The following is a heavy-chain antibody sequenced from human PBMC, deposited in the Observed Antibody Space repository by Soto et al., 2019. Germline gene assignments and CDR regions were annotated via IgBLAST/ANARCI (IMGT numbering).Heavy chain of an antibody. V-gene: IGHV5-51*01. D-gene: IGHD5-18*01. CDR2: IYPGDSDT. J-gene: IGHJ6*02. CDR1: GYSFTSYW. Sequence: PGESLKISCKGSGYSFTSYWIGWVRQMPGKGLEWMGIIYPGDSDTRYSPSFQGQVTISADKSISTAYLQWSSLKASDTAKYYCASLSYSYRGGDGMDVWGQGTTVTVSS. CDR3: ASLSYSYRGGDGMDV.